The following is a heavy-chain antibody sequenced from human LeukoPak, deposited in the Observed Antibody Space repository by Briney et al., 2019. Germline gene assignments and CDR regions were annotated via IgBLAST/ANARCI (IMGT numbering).Heavy chain of an antibody. CDR3: ARDHKASDY. CDR1: GGSISSTSYY. Sequence: SETLSLTCTVSGGSISSTSYYWGWFRQPPGKGLEWIGHVYYAGSTYYNESLKSRLTISVDTSRNQFFLKLISVTAADTAVYYCARDHKASDYWGQGTRVTVSS. CDR2: VYYAGST. V-gene: IGHV4-39*07. J-gene: IGHJ4*02.